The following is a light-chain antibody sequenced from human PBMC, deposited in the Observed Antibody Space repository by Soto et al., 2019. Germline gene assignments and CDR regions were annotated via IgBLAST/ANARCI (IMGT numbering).Light chain of an antibody. J-gene: IGKJ4*01. CDR2: DAS. Sequence: AIQLTQSPPSLSASVEDRVTTLSRPSKVIGSLLAWYQQKPGKAPNFLIYDASSLESGVPSRFSGSGSGTDFTLTISSLQPEDFATYFCQQFNSYPQTFGGGTKVEIK. CDR3: QQFNSYPQT. CDR1: KVIGSL. V-gene: IGKV1-13*02.